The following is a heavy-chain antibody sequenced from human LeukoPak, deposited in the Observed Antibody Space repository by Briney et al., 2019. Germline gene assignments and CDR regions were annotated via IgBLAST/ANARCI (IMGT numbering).Heavy chain of an antibody. CDR1: GYTFTSYH. J-gene: IGHJ4*02. D-gene: IGHD2-2*01. V-gene: IGHV1-46*01. CDR3: ARDMPLDC. Sequence: ASVKVSCKASGYTFTSYHMHWVRQAPGQGLEWMGIINPSGGSTSYAQKFRGRVTVTRDTSTSTVYMELSSLTSEDTAVYYCARDMPLDCWGQGTLVTVSS. CDR2: INPSGGST.